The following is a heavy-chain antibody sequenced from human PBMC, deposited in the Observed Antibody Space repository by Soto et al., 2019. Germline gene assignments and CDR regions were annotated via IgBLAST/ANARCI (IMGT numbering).Heavy chain of an antibody. CDR2: INRDGTEK. CDR3: VRDRTEYGSYGSTYYDVFDI. D-gene: IGHD6-6*01. J-gene: IGHJ3*02. Sequence: EVQLVESGGGLVQPGGSLRLSCAASGFTFNAYWMTWVRQAPGKGLEWVANINRDGTEKNYVDSVKCRFTVSRDNAKNSLHLQMFSLRAEDTAVYYCVRDRTEYGSYGSTYYDVFDIWGQGTKVTVSS. CDR1: GFTFNAYW. V-gene: IGHV3-7*05.